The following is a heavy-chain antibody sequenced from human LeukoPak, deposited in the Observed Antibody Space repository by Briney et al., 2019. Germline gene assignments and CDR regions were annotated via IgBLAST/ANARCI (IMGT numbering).Heavy chain of an antibody. J-gene: IGHJ4*02. CDR1: GLTLSGSA. Sequence: GGSLRLSCAASGLTLSGSAMHWVRQASGKGLEWVGRIRSKANSYAPAYAASVKGRFPISRHDSTNSAYLQLDSLKPADKAMYYCTRPYVDYVWGSDRYAYDYWGQGTLVTVSS. D-gene: IGHD3-16*02. CDR3: TRPYVDYVWGSDRYAYDY. CDR2: IRSKANSYAP. V-gene: IGHV3-73*01.